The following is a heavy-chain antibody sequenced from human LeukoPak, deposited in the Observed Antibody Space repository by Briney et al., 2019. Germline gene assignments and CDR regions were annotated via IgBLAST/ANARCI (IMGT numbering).Heavy chain of an antibody. CDR3: ARVGIGMVRGANDY. D-gene: IGHD3-10*01. Sequence: NTSETLSLTCTVSGGSISSYYWSWIRQPPGKGLEWIGYIYYSGSTNYNPSLQSRVTISVDTSKNQFSLKLSSVTAADTAVYYCARVGIGMVRGANDYWGQGTLVTVSS. V-gene: IGHV4-59*01. CDR2: IYYSGST. CDR1: GGSISSYY. J-gene: IGHJ4*02.